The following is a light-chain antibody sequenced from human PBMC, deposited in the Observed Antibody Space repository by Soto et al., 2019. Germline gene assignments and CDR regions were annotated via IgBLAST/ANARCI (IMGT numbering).Light chain of an antibody. J-gene: IGKJ1*01. V-gene: IGKV1-5*03. CDR3: QQYDTYWT. CDR2: KAS. Sequence: DIPMTQSPSTLSSSVGDRVTITCRATQTINTRLAWYQQKPGKAPKLLIYKASSLEIGVPSRFSGSGFGTEFTLTISSLQPDDFATYYCQQYDTYWTFGQGTKVDIK. CDR1: QTINTR.